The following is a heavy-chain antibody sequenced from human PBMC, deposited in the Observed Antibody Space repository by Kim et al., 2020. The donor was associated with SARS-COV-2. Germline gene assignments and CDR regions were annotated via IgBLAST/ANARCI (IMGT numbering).Heavy chain of an antibody. CDR2: IYYSGST. D-gene: IGHD6-13*01. J-gene: IGHJ5*02. V-gene: IGHV4-39*01. Sequence: SETLSLTCTVSGGSISSSSYYWGWIRQPPGKGLEWIGSIYYSGSTYYNPSLKSRVTRAVDTSKNQFSLKLSAVTAADPAVYYCARVAAAGGWFDPWGQGTLVTVSS. CDR3: ARVAAAGGWFDP. CDR1: GGSISSSSYY.